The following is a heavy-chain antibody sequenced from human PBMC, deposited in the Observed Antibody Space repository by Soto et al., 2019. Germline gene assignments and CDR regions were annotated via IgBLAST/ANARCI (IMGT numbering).Heavy chain of an antibody. Sequence: PGGSLRLSCAASGLTFSSYWMHWVRQAPGKGLVWVSRINSDGSSTSYADSVKGRFTISRDNAKNTLYLQMNSLRAEDTAVYYCARDAVFDSGTYGMDVWGQGTTVTVSS. D-gene: IGHD1-1*01. V-gene: IGHV3-74*01. CDR3: ARDAVFDSGTYGMDV. CDR2: INSDGSST. CDR1: GLTFSSYW. J-gene: IGHJ6*02.